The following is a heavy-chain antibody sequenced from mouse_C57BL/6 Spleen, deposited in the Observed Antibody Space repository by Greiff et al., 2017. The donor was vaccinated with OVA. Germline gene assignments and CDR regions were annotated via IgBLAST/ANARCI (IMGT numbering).Heavy chain of an antibody. D-gene: IGHD1-1*01. CDR3: ARDYYYGSSWYFDV. J-gene: IGHJ1*03. CDR1: GYSITSGYY. Sequence: ESGPGLVKPSQSLSLTCSVTGYSITSGYYWNWIRQFPGNKLEWMGYISYDGSNNYNPSLKNRNSITRDTSKNQLFLKLNSVTTEDTATYYCARDYYYGSSWYFDVWGTGTTVTVSS. CDR2: ISYDGSN. V-gene: IGHV3-6*01.